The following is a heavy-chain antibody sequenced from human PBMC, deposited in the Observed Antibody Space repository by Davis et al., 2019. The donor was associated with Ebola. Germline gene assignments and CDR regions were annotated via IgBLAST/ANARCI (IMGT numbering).Heavy chain of an antibody. Sequence: GESLKISCAASGFTFSTYAMHWVRQAPGKGLEWVAVISHDGSNKYYADSVKGRFTISRENAKESLYLQMNSLRAGDTAVYYCARDGNDFWSGGWFDPWGQGTLVTVSS. CDR2: ISHDGSNK. CDR3: ARDGNDFWSGGWFDP. D-gene: IGHD3-3*01. J-gene: IGHJ5*02. CDR1: GFTFSTYA. V-gene: IGHV3-30*14.